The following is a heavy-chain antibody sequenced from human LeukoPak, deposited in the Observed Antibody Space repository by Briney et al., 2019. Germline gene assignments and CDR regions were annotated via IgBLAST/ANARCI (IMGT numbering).Heavy chain of an antibody. CDR3: AKRRDGYKLFDY. J-gene: IGHJ4*02. V-gene: IGHV3-11*03. CDR2: ISSSSSYT. CDR1: GFTFSDYY. Sequence: GGSLRLSCAASGFTFSDYYMSWIRQAPGKGLEWVSYISSSSSYTNYADSVKGRFTISRDNAKNSLYLQMNSLRVEDTAVYYCAKRRDGYKLFDYWGQGTLVTVSS. D-gene: IGHD5-24*01.